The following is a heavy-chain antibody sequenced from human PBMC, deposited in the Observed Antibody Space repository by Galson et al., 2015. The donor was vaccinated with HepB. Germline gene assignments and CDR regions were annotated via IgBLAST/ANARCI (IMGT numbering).Heavy chain of an antibody. Sequence: SCAASGFTFTSYAMHWVRQAPGQRLEWMGWINAGNGNTKYSQKFQGRVTITRDTSASTAYMELSSLRSEDTAVYYCARDGYDILTGYYPSFDYWGQGTLVTVSS. CDR2: INAGNGNT. J-gene: IGHJ4*02. CDR3: ARDGYDILTGYYPSFDY. D-gene: IGHD3-9*01. CDR1: GFTFTSYA. V-gene: IGHV1-3*01.